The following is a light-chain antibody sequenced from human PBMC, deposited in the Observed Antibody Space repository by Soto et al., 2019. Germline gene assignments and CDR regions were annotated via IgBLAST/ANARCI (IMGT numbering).Light chain of an antibody. CDR1: QSVSSY. J-gene: IGKJ4*01. CDR2: DAT. CDR3: QERIIWPPT. Sequence: EIVLTQAPATLSLSPGERVTLSCRASQSVSSYSAWYQQKPGQAPRLLIYDATNRATDIPDRFSGSGSGTDFTLTISSLEPEDFAVYYCQERIIWPPTFGGGTKVEMK. V-gene: IGKV3-11*01.